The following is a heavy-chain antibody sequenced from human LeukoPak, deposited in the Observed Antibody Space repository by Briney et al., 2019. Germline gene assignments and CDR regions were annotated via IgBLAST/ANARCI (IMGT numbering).Heavy chain of an antibody. D-gene: IGHD3-16*01. Sequence: ASVKVSCKASGYSFTNYFVHWVRQAPGQGLEGMGIITSTGTTTICAQKFQGRVTMTRHTSTSTVYMDLSSLRSDDTAVYYCATEYVRTHYFDWWGQGTLVTVSS. CDR3: ATEYVRTHYFDW. CDR1: GYSFTNYF. CDR2: ITSTGTTT. J-gene: IGHJ4*02. V-gene: IGHV1-46*01.